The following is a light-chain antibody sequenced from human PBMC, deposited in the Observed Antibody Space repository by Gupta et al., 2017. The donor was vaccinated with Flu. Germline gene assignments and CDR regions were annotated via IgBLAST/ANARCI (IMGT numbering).Light chain of an antibody. CDR1: QSISNY. Sequence: DIQMTQSPSSLSASVGDRVTITCRASQSISNYLNWYQQKPGKAPKVLIYSASSWQSGVPSRFSGSGSGTDXTLTISXLQHEDFGTYYCQQSHSAPRVTFGXGTKVDIK. CDR2: SAS. CDR3: QQSHSAPRVT. J-gene: IGKJ3*01. V-gene: IGKV1-39*01.